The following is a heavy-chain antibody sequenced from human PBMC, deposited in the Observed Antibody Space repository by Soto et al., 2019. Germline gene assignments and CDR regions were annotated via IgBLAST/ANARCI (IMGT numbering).Heavy chain of an antibody. V-gene: IGHV3-74*01. CDR2: INSDGSST. Sequence: EVQLVESGGGLVQPGGSLRLSCAASGFTFSSYWMHWVRQAPGKGLVWVSRINSDGSSTSYADSVKGRFSISRDNAKNTLYLQMNSLRAEDTAVYYCARWTHDFWSGYHPFDYWGQGTLVTVSS. J-gene: IGHJ4*02. CDR1: GFTFSSYW. CDR3: ARWTHDFWSGYHPFDY. D-gene: IGHD3-3*01.